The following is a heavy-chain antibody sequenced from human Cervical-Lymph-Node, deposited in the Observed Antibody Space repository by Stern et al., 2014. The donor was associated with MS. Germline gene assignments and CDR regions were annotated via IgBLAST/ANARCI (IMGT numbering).Heavy chain of an antibody. CDR1: GGSISSGSSY. Sequence: QLQLQESGPGLVKPSQTLSLTCSVSGGSISSGSSYWSWIRQHPWKGLEWIAYIHYSGNTYYNSSLKSRVHLSADTSKNQFSLELSSVTAADTAVYYCARLSSDAFDIWGQGTLVTVSS. J-gene: IGHJ3*02. V-gene: IGHV4-31*03. CDR3: ARLSSDAFDI. CDR2: IHYSGNT.